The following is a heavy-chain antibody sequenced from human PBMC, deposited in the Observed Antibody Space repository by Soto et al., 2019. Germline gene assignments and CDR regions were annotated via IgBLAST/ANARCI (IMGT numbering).Heavy chain of an antibody. CDR2: INPSGDYT. D-gene: IGHD2-21*02. J-gene: IGHJ4*02. CDR3: ARGGGIVVVTATYDH. CDR1: GYTFTSYY. V-gene: IGHV1-46*03. Sequence: QVQLVQSGAEVKKPGASVKVSCKASGYTFTSYYMNWVRQAPGQGLEWLGIINPSGDYTTYAQRFLGRVTKTSDTSKSTVHKELGSLRSEETAVYYCARGGGIVVVTATYDHWGQGTLVTVSS.